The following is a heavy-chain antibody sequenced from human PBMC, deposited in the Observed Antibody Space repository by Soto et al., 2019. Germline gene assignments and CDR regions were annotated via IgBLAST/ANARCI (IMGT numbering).Heavy chain of an antibody. CDR3: AREPSGGDDYPDPRES. J-gene: IGHJ5*02. CDR2: ISSESGAI. CDR1: GFTFSSYS. D-gene: IGHD2-21*02. Sequence: EVQLVESGGGLVQPGGSLRLSCEASGFTFSSYSMHRVRQAPGKGLEWVSYISSESGAIYYADSVKGRFTISRDNAKKSLYLQMNSLRDEDTAVYYCAREPSGGDDYPDPRESWGQGTLVTVSS. V-gene: IGHV3-48*02.